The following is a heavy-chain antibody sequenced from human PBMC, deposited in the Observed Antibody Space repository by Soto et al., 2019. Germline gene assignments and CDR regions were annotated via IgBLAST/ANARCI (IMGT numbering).Heavy chain of an antibody. CDR3: AMYSRGYDYYFEY. CDR2: IFYSGTT. Sequence: ETLSLTCTVSGGSIISSSSYWGWVRQPPGKGLEWLGTIFYSGTTYYNPSFKSRVTKSVDTSKNQFSLKLSSVTAADTAVYYCAMYSRGYDYYFEYWGQGTLVTVSS. V-gene: IGHV4-39*01. CDR1: GGSIISSSSY. D-gene: IGHD5-12*01. J-gene: IGHJ4*02.